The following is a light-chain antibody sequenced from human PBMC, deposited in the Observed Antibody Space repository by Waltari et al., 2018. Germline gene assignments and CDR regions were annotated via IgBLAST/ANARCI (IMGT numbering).Light chain of an antibody. CDR3: QHYVRLPAT. CDR2: GAS. CDR1: QSVSRP. V-gene: IGKV3-20*01. Sequence: EIVLTQSPGTLSLSPGERATLSCRASQSVSRPLAWYQQKPGPAPKLLIYGASIRATGIPDRFTGSGSGTDFSLTISSLEPEDFAIYFCQHYVRLPATFGQGTKVEIK. J-gene: IGKJ1*01.